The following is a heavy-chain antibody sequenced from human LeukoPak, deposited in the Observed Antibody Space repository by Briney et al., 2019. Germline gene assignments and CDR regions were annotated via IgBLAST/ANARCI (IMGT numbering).Heavy chain of an antibody. CDR1: GFTFTDHY. V-gene: IGHV1-2*02. J-gene: IGHJ6*02. D-gene: IGHD6-19*01. CDR3: ASLAVAGTLYYYGMDV. Sequence: ASVKVSCKSSGFTFTDHYMHWVRQAPGQGLEWMGWINPNSGGTNYAQKFQGRVTMTRDTSISTAYMELSRLRSDDTAVYYCASLAVAGTLYYYGMDVWGQGTTVTVS. CDR2: INPNSGGT.